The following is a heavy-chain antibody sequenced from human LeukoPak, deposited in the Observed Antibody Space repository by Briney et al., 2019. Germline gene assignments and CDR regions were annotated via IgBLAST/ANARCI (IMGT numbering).Heavy chain of an antibody. V-gene: IGHV3-20*04. CDR1: GFTLDDYG. J-gene: IGHJ4*02. Sequence: GGSLRLSCAVSGFTLDDYGMSWVRQAPGKGLEWVSGINWNGGSTGYAGSVKGRFTISRDNAKNSLYLQMNSLRAEDTALYYCARDGASGSYYTTVSGWGQGTLVTVSS. CDR3: ARDGASGSYYTTVSG. CDR2: INWNGGST. D-gene: IGHD3-10*01.